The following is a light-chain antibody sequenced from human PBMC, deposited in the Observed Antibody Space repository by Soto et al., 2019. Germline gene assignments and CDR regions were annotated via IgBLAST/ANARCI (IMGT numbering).Light chain of an antibody. CDR2: GAS. CDR3: QQYNSYPWT. V-gene: IGKV3-20*01. Sequence: EIVLAQSPGTLSLSPGERATLSCRASQSVTNSFLAWYQQKPGQAPRLLIYGASRRATGIPDRFTGSGSGTEFTLAISSLQPDDFATYYCQQYNSYPWTFGQGTKVDIK. J-gene: IGKJ1*01. CDR1: QSVTNSF.